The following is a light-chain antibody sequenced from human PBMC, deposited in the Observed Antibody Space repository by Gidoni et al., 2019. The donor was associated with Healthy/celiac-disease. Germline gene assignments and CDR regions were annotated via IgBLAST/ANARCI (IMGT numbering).Light chain of an antibody. V-gene: IGKV3D-11*01. CDR1: QGVSSY. CDR2: DAS. CDR3: QQRSNWP. Sequence: EIVLTQSPATLSLSPGESATLSCRASQGVSSYLAWYQQKPGQAPRLLIYDASNRATGIPARFSGSGPGTDFTLTSSSLEPEDFAVYYCQQRSNWPFGGGTKVEIK. J-gene: IGKJ4*01.